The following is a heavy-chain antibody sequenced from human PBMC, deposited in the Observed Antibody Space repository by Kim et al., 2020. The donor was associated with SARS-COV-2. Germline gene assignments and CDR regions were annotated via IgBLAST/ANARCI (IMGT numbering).Heavy chain of an antibody. Sequence: GGSLRLSCGGFGFLLSDHYIDWIRQGPGKGLEWIGRSGNKAYAYTTEYAASVKDRFAISRDDSQNSMYLQMNRLKAEDTTVYYCSRGYSGLRVYAFDIWGPGTEVTGSS. V-gene: IGHV3-72*01. J-gene: IGHJ3*02. CDR2: SGNKAYAYTT. CDR1: GFLLSDHY. CDR3: SRGYSGLRVYAFDI. D-gene: IGHD5-12*01.